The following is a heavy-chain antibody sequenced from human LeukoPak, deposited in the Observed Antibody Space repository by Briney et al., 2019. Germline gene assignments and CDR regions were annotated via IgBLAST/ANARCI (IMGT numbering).Heavy chain of an antibody. V-gene: IGHV4-39*07. CDR1: GVSISSSGNY. CDR2: INHSGST. J-gene: IGHJ4*02. Sequence: SETLSLTCTVSGVSISSSGNYWDWIRQPPGKGLEWIGEINHSGSTNYNPSLKSRVTISVDTSKNQFSLKLSSVTAADTAVYYCASVKNDSSGYPGVDYWGQGTLVTVSS. D-gene: IGHD3-22*01. CDR3: ASVKNDSSGYPGVDY.